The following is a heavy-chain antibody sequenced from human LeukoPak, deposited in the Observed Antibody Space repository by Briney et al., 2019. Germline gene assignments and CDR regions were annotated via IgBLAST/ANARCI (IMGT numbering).Heavy chain of an antibody. V-gene: IGHV4-34*08. CDR3: ATRLLWFGELLYDY. CDR2: INHSGST. Sequence: LRLSCAASGFTFSSYGMHWVRQPPGKGLEWIGEINHSGSTNYNPSLKSRVTISVDTSKNQFSLKLSSVTAADTAVYYCATRLLWFGELLYDYWGQGTLVTVSS. CDR1: GFTFSSYG. J-gene: IGHJ4*02. D-gene: IGHD3-10*01.